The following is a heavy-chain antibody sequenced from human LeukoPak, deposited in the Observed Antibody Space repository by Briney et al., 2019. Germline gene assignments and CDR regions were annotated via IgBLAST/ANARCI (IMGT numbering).Heavy chain of an antibody. J-gene: IGHJ4*02. CDR1: GGTFSSYA. CDR3: AREAHMVRGVNFDY. CDR2: IIPIFGTA. Sequence: SVKVSCKASGGTFSSYAISWVRQAPGQGLEWMGRIIPIFGTANYAQKFQGRVTITTDDSTSTDYMELSSLRSEDTAVYYCAREAHMVRGVNFDYWGQGTLVTVSS. V-gene: IGHV1-69*05. D-gene: IGHD3-10*01.